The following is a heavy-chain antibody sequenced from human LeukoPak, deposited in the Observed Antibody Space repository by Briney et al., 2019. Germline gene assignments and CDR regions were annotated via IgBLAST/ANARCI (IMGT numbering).Heavy chain of an antibody. CDR1: GGSFSGYY. V-gene: IGHV4-34*01. CDR3: ARGGWAVAGTKYFQH. D-gene: IGHD6-19*01. J-gene: IGHJ1*01. Sequence: PSETLSLTCAVYGGSFSGYYWSWIRQPPGKGREWIGEINHSGSTNYNPSLTSRVTISVDTSKNQFSLKLSSVTAADTAVYYCARGGWAVAGTKYFQHWGQGTLVTVSS. CDR2: INHSGST.